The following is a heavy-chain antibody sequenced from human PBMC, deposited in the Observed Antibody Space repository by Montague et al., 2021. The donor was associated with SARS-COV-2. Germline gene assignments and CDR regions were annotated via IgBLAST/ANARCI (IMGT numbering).Heavy chain of an antibody. CDR1: GGSISRYY. Sequence: SETLSLTCTVSGGSISRYYWNWIRQPPGKGLEWIAYIYYSGSTNYNPSLKSRVTISVDTSKNQFSLKLSSVTAADTAVYYCARSRENYNILTGYPYYFDYGGQGTLVTVSS. CDR3: ARSRENYNILTGYPYYFDY. D-gene: IGHD3-9*01. V-gene: IGHV4-59*01. J-gene: IGHJ4*02. CDR2: IYYSGST.